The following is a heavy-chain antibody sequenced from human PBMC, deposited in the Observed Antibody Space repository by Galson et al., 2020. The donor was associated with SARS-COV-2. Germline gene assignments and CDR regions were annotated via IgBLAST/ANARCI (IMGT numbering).Heavy chain of an antibody. CDR2: INPNSGST. D-gene: IGHD3-22*01. CDR1: GYTFTGYY. CDR3: ASARGPDYYDSSGYLDY. Sequence: ASVKVSCKASGYTFTGYYMHWVRQAPGQGLEWMGWINPNSGSTNYAQKFQGGVTMTRDTSISTAYMELSRLRSDDTAVYYCASARGPDYYDSSGYLDYWGQGTLVTVSS. V-gene: IGHV1-2*02. J-gene: IGHJ4*02.